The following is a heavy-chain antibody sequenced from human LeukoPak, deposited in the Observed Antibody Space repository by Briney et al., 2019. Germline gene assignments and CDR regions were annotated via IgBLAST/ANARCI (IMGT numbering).Heavy chain of an antibody. V-gene: IGHV3-21*01. CDR1: GFTFSSFT. Sequence: GGSLGLSCAASGFTFSSFTMNWVRQAPGKGLEWVSSISSSSSYIYYADSVKGRFTISRDNAKNSLYLQMNTLRAEDTAVYYCARDRTTVTTFDYWGQGTLVTVSS. CDR2: ISSSSSYI. D-gene: IGHD4-17*01. CDR3: ARDRTTVTTFDY. J-gene: IGHJ4*02.